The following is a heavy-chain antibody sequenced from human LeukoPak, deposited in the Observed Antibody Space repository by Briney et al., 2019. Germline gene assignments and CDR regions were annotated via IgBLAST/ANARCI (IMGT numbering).Heavy chain of an antibody. CDR3: ARGDSSGYYYVFDY. CDR1: GYTFTSYD. D-gene: IGHD3-22*01. CDR2: MNPNSGNT. V-gene: IGHV1-8*03. J-gene: IGHJ4*02. Sequence: AAVKVSCKASGYTFTSYDINWVRQATGQGLEWMGWMNPNSGNTGYAQKFQGRVTITRNTPISTAYMELSSLRSEDTAVYYCARGDSSGYYYVFDYWGQGTLVTVSS.